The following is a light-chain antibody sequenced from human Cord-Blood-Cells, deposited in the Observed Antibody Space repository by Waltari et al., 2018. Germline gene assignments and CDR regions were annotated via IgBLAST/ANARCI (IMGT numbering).Light chain of an antibody. Sequence: QAVLTHPSSLSPPPGASASPTFLLRCGINVVTYRIYWYHHKPGTPPQYLRWYNSDSDKQQGSGVPGRCSGSKYASANAGILLIAGLQSEDEADYYCMSWHSSAWVFGGGTKLTVL. CDR3: MSWHSSAWV. V-gene: IGLV5-45*03. CDR1: CGINVVTYR. J-gene: IGLJ3*02. CDR2: YNSDSDK.